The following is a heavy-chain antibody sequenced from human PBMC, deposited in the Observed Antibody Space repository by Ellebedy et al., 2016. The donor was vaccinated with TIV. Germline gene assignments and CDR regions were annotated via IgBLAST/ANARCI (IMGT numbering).Heavy chain of an antibody. D-gene: IGHD3-16*01. CDR2: ISDDGRNK. CDR1: GFIFSNYG. J-gene: IGHJ4*02. Sequence: PGGSLRLSCAASGFIFSNYGIHWVRQAPGKGLEWVAVISDDGRNKYYADSVKGRFSISRDNSKNTLYLQMNSLRAEDTAVYSCARDLGQIWGSIDYWGQGTLVSVSS. V-gene: IGHV3-30*03. CDR3: ARDLGQIWGSIDY.